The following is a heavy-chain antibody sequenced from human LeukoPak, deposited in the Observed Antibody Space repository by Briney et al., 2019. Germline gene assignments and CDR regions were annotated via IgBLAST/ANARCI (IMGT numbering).Heavy chain of an antibody. CDR2: LSHSGSS. V-gene: IGHV4-59*02. CDR1: GGSVSSYY. D-gene: IGHD4-11*01. Sequence: SETLSLTFTVSGGSVSSYYWSWIRRPPGRGLEWIAYLSHSGSSDSNPSLTSRVTTLVDTSKNQFSLKLTSVTAADTAVYYCASASNTYYFDFWGQGTLVTVSS. J-gene: IGHJ4*02. CDR3: ASASNTYYFDF.